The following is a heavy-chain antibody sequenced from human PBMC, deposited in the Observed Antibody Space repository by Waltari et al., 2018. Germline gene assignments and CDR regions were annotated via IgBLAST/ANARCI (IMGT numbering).Heavy chain of an antibody. CDR1: GGSISSYN. J-gene: IGHJ4*02. Sequence: QVQLQESGPGLVKPSETLSLTCTVSGGSISSYNWSWIRHPPGKGLEWIGCIYYSGSPNYNPSLNSRVTISVDTSKNQFSLKLSSVTASDTAVYYCARGLLLPFDYWGQGTLVTVSS. V-gene: IGHV4-59*01. CDR3: ARGLLLPFDY. CDR2: IYYSGSP. D-gene: IGHD2-15*01.